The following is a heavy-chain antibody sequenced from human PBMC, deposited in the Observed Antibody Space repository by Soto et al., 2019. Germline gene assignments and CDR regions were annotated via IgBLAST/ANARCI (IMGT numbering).Heavy chain of an antibody. J-gene: IGHJ4*02. Sequence: QVQLQESGPGLVKPSQTLSLTCTVSGGSISSDDYYWSWIRQPPGKGLECIGYIYYSGSTYYNPSLKSRVTISVDTSKIHFSLKLSSVTAADTAVYYCARTLRRGPPFEYWGQGTLVTVSS. CDR2: IYYSGST. CDR3: ARTLRRGPPFEY. CDR1: GGSISSDDYY. D-gene: IGHD3-10*01. V-gene: IGHV4-30-4*01.